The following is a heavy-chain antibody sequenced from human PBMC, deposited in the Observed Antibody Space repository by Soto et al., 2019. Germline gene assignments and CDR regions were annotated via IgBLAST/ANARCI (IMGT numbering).Heavy chain of an antibody. D-gene: IGHD2-15*01. CDR1: GGSFSGYY. CDR3: ASLPGYCSGGSCYGPDPALYDYGMDV. CDR2: INHSGST. J-gene: IGHJ6*02. V-gene: IGHV4-34*01. Sequence: SETLSLTCAVYGGSFSGYYWSWIRQPPGKGLEWIGEINHSGSTNYNPSLKSRVTISVDTSKNQFSLKLSSVTAADTAVYYCASLPGYCSGGSCYGPDPALYDYGMDVWGQGTTVTVSS.